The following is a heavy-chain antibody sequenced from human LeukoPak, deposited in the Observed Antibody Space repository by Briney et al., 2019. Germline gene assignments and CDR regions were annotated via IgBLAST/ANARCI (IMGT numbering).Heavy chain of an antibody. CDR3: ATFTRYYYDSSGYKEYYLDY. Sequence: ASVKASCKVSGYTLTELSMHWVRQAPGKGLEWMGGFDPEDGETIYAQKFQGRVTMTEDTSTDTAYMELSSLRSEDTAVYYCATFTRYYYDSSGYKEYYLDYWGQGTLVTVSS. CDR1: GYTLTELS. CDR2: FDPEDGET. J-gene: IGHJ4*02. D-gene: IGHD3-22*01. V-gene: IGHV1-24*01.